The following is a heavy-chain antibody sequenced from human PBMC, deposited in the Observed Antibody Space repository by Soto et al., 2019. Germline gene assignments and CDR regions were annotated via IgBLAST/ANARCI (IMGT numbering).Heavy chain of an antibody. V-gene: IGHV4-34*01. Sequence: SETLSLTCAFYCGSFIGYYWSWIRQPPGKGLEWIGEINHSGSTNYNPSLKSRVTISVDTSKNQFSLKLSSVTAADTAVYYCARGQGEVRGVIYYYYYYGMDVWGQGTTVTVSS. CDR3: ARGQGEVRGVIYYYYYYGMDV. J-gene: IGHJ6*02. CDR2: INHSGST. CDR1: CGSFIGYY. D-gene: IGHD3-10*01.